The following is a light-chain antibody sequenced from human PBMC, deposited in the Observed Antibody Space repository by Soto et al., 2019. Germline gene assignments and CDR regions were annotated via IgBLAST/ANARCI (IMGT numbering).Light chain of an antibody. CDR2: GNS. Sequence: QSVLTQPPSVSGAPGQRVTISCTGSSSNIGAGYDVHWYQQLPGTAPKLLIYGNSNRPSGVPDRCSGSKSGTSASLAITGLRAEDEADYYCQSYDSCLSGSVVFGGGTKLTVL. V-gene: IGLV1-40*01. CDR1: SSNIGAGYD. J-gene: IGLJ2*01. CDR3: QSYDSCLSGSVV.